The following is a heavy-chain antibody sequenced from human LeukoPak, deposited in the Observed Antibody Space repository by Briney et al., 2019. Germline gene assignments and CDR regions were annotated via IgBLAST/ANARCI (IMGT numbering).Heavy chain of an antibody. Sequence: PGGSLRLSCAASGFTFSSYGMHWVRQAPGKGLEWVAFIRYDGSNKYYADSVKGRFTISRDNSKNTLYLQMNSLRAEDTAVYYCAKDGAYGGIRQTSGYFQHWGQGTLVTVSS. V-gene: IGHV3-30*02. CDR1: GFTFSSYG. D-gene: IGHD4-23*01. CDR3: AKDGAYGGIRQTSGYFQH. J-gene: IGHJ1*01. CDR2: IRYDGSNK.